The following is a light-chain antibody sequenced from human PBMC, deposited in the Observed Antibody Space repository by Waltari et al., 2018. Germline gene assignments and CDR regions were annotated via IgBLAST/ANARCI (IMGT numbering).Light chain of an antibody. CDR3: AAWDDSLTYV. J-gene: IGLJ1*01. CDR2: SND. Sequence: QSVLTHPPSASGTPGPRVSTPCSGRTSDIARQTVVSYQPLPGTAPKLLIHSNDQRPSGVPDRFSGFKSGTSASLAISGLQSEDEGEYFCAAWDDSLTYVFGTGTKVTVL. CDR1: TSDIARQT. V-gene: IGLV1-44*01.